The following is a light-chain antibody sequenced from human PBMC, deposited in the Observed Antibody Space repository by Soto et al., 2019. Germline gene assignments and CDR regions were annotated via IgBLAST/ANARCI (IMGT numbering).Light chain of an antibody. V-gene: IGLV2-8*01. J-gene: IGLJ2*01. CDR1: SSDVGDYDY. CDR2: EVT. Sequence: QSVLTQPPSASGSPGQSVTISCTGTSSDVGDYDYVSWYQQHPGKAPKLIIYEVTKWPSGVPDRFSGSKSGNMASLTVSGLQPEDEADYYCSSYVGSNNHVLFGGGTKLTVL. CDR3: SSYVGSNNHVL.